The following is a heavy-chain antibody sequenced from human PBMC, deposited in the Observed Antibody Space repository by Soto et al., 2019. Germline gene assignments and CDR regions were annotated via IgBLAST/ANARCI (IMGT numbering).Heavy chain of an antibody. J-gene: IGHJ5*02. CDR1: GYTFTGFG. V-gene: IGHV3-48*02. CDR3: ARDMSGLTGTGWCDP. CDR2: ISGAGHTI. D-gene: IGHD3-9*01. Sequence: EVQLVESGGGLVQPGGSLRLSCAASGYTFTGFGMNWVRQAPGKGLEWIAYISGAGHTIYYSDSVKGRFTVSRDSATNSVYIQVSSLRDYDTAIYYWARDMSGLTGTGWCDPWGQGTLVTVTS.